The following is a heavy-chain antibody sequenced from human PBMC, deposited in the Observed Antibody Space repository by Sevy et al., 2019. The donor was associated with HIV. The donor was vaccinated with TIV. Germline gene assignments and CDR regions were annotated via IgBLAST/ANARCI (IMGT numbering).Heavy chain of an antibody. CDR2: IIPIYGEA. J-gene: IGHJ4*02. CDR3: ACDFTVAGRYSDH. V-gene: IGHV1-69*13. D-gene: IGHD6-19*01. CDR1: GGSFSSYA. Sequence: ASVKVSCKASGGSFSSYAISWVRQAPGQGLEWMGGIIPIYGEANNAQKFQGRLTITADESTNTAYMELNNLRSEDKAVYYCACDFTVAGRYSDHWGQGTLVTVSS.